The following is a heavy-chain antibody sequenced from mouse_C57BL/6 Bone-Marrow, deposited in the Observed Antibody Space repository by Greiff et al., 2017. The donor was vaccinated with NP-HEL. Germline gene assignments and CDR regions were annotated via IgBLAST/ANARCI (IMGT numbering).Heavy chain of an antibody. CDR3: ARERAYYYGSSYFDY. CDR1: GYAFSSYW. D-gene: IGHD1-1*01. Sequence: VQLQQSGAELVKPGASVKISCKASGYAFSSYWMNWVKQRPGKGLEWIGQIYPGDGDTNYNGKFKGKATLTADKSSSTAYMQLSSVTSEDSAVYFCARERAYYYGSSYFDYWGKGTTLTVSS. CDR2: IYPGDGDT. V-gene: IGHV1-80*01. J-gene: IGHJ2*01.